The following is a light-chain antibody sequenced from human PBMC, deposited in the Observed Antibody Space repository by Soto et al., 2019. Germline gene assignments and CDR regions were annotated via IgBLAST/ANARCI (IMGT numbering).Light chain of an antibody. CDR1: SSNIGSNT. V-gene: IGLV1-44*01. CDR3: AAWDDSLRGMM. CDR2: RNT. Sequence: QSALTQPPSVSGTPGQRVSISCSGGSSNIGSNTVNWYQQFPGTAPQLLFFRNTQRPSGVPERFSASKSGTSASLAISGLQSVDEADYYCAAWDDSLRGMMLGGGTKVTVL. J-gene: IGLJ3*02.